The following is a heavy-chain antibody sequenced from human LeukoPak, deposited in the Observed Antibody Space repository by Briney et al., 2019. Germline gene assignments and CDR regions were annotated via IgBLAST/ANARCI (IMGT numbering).Heavy chain of an antibody. CDR1: GGSFSDYY. CDR2: INHSGST. D-gene: IGHD4-11*01. J-gene: IGHJ4*02. Sequence: SETLSLTCAVYGGSFSDYYWSWIRQPPGKGLEWIGEINHSGSTNYNPSLKSRATISVDTSKIQFSLKLSSVTAADTAVYYCARTDYREWGQGTLVTVSS. V-gene: IGHV4-34*01. CDR3: ARTDYRE.